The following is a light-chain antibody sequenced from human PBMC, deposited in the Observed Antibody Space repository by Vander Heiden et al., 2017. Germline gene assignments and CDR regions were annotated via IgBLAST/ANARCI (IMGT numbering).Light chain of an antibody. Sequence: DIQMTQSPSSLSASVGDRVTITCRASESIAIYLSWYQQKSGKAPNLLIYAASTLHTGVPSRFSGSGSGTDFTLTINGLQAEDFATYFCQHSYIIPWTFGQGTRVEIK. CDR3: QHSYIIPWT. CDR1: ESIAIY. V-gene: IGKV1-39*01. J-gene: IGKJ1*01. CDR2: AAS.